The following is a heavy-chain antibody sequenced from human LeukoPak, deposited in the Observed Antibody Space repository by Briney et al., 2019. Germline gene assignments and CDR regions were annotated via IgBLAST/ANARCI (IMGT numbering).Heavy chain of an antibody. CDR2: SRGKDNRYTT. V-gene: IGHV3-72*01. D-gene: IGHD1-26*01. J-gene: IGHJ4*02. CDR3: TRGRSGTWPWYFDS. CDR1: GFAISDYY. Sequence: GGSLRLSCEVSGFAISDYYMDWVRQAPGKGLEWVGRSRGKDNRYTTGYAASVKGRISISRDDSKNSMYLQMNNLKIEDTAVYYCTRGRSGTWPWYFDSWGQGTLVTVSS.